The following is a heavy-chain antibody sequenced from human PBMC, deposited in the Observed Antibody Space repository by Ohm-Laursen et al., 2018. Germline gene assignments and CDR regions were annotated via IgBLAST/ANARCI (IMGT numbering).Heavy chain of an antibody. CDR1: GFSLSSRGMC. J-gene: IGHJ5*02. D-gene: IGHD2-2*01. V-gene: IGHV2-70*11. CDR2: IDWNDDK. Sequence: PTQTLTLTCTFSGFSLSSRGMCVSWIRQPPGKALEWLGRIDWNDDKYYNTSLKTRLTISKDTSKNQVVLTLTNMDPVDTATYYCARITPAKPFDPWGQGTLVTVSS. CDR3: ARITPAKPFDP.